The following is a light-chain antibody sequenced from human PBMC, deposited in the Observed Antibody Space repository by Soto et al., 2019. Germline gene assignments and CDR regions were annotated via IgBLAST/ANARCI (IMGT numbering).Light chain of an antibody. CDR1: SSDVGGYNY. CDR2: EVT. V-gene: IGLV2-14*01. CDR3: SSYTSSSTLV. J-gene: IGLJ1*01. Sequence: QSALTQPASVSGSPGQSITISCTGTSSDVGGYNYDSWYQQHPGKAPKLMIYEVTNRPSGVSYRFSGSKSGNTASLTISGLQAEDEADYYCSSYTSSSTLVFGTGTKLTVL.